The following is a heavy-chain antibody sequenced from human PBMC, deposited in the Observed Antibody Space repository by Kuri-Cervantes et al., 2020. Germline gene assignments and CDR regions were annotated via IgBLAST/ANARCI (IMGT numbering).Heavy chain of an antibody. CDR1: GFTFSNSD. CDR2: VSWNGSRT. CDR3: ARRAVRGPNAQNAFDI. D-gene: IGHD3-10*01. Sequence: GESLKISCAASGFTFSNSDMNWVHQAPGKGLDGVSVVSWNGSRTHYADSVKGRFIISRDNSRNTLYLQMNSLRAEDTAVYYCARRAVRGPNAQNAFDIWGQGTMVTVSS. J-gene: IGHJ3*02. V-gene: IGHV3-35*01.